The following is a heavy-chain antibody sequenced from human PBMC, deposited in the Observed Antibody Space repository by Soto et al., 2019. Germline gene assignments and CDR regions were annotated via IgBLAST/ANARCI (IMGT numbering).Heavy chain of an antibody. Sequence: GGSLRLSCAASGFNFSDYAMHWVRQAPGKGLEWLAIISYEGSNKYSAGSVKGRFTISRDNSKNTLYLQMNSLRPEDTAVYYCAKDWATPVAGGFLDSWGQGTPVTVSS. V-gene: IGHV3-30*18. CDR2: ISYEGSNK. CDR1: GFNFSDYA. D-gene: IGHD6-19*01. CDR3: AKDWATPVAGGFLDS. J-gene: IGHJ4*02.